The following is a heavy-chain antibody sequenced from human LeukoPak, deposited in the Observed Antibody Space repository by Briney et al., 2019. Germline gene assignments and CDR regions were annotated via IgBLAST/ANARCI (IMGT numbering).Heavy chain of an antibody. D-gene: IGHD1-26*01. CDR3: ARVPIVGATVWFDP. CDR1: GGSFSGYY. CDR2: INHSGST. J-gene: IGHJ5*02. Sequence: PSETLSLTCAVYGGSFSGYYWSWIRQPPGKGLEWIGEINHSGSTNYNPSLKSRVTISVDTSKNQFSLKLSSVTAADTAVYYCARVPIVGATVWFDPWGQGTLVTVSS. V-gene: IGHV4-34*01.